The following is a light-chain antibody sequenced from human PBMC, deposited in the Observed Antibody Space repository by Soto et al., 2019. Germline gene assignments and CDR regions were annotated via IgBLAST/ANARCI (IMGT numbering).Light chain of an antibody. V-gene: IGLV1-40*01. CDR3: QSYDSSLSGSNVV. CDR2: GNS. Sequence: QSVLTQPPSVSGAPGQRVTISCTGSSSNIGAGYDVHWYQQLPGTAPKLLIYGNSNRPSGVPDRFSGSKSGTSASLAITGIQAEDEADYYCQSYDSSLSGSNVVFGGGNKLTVL. J-gene: IGLJ2*01. CDR1: SSNIGAGYD.